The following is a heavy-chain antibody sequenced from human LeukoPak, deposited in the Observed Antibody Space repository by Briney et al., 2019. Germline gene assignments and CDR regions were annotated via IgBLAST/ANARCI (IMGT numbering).Heavy chain of an antibody. CDR2: ISAYNGNT. V-gene: IGHV1-18*01. CDR1: GYTFTSYG. CDR3: ARLPDYYGSGAVDY. J-gene: IGHJ4*02. D-gene: IGHD3-10*01. Sequence: ASVKVSCKASGYTFTSYGISWVRQAPGQGLEWMGWISAYNGNTNYAQKLQGRVTMTTDTSTSTAYMELSSLRSEDTAVYYCARLPDYYGSGAVDYWGQGTLVTVSS.